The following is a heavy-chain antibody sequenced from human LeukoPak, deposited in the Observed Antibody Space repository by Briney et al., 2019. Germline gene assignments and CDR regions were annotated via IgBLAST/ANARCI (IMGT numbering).Heavy chain of an antibody. D-gene: IGHD2-15*01. Sequence: SETLSLTCTASGGSISSYYWSWIRQPPGKGLEWIGYIYYSGSTNYNPSLKSRVTISVDTSKNQFSLKLSSVTAADTAVYYCARGSRQGRFQHWGQGTLVTVSS. V-gene: IGHV4-59*12. J-gene: IGHJ1*01. CDR1: GGSISSYY. CDR3: ARGSRQGRFQH. CDR2: IYYSGST.